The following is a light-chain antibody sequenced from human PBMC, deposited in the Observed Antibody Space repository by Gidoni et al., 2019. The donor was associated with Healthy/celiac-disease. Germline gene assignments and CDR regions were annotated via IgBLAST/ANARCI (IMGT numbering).Light chain of an antibody. CDR2: DAS. CDR1: QDISHY. V-gene: IGKV1-33*01. J-gene: IGKJ4*01. CDR3: QQYDNLPLT. Sequence: DIQMTQSPSSRSASGGDRVTITCQASQDISHYLNWYQQKPGQAPKLLIYDASKLETGVPSRFSGSGSGTDFTFTISSLQPEDIATYYCQQYDNLPLTFGGGTKVEIK.